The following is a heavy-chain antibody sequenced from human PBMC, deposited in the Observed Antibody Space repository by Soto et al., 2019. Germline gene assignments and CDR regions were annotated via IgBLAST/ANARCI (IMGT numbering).Heavy chain of an antibody. CDR1: GYSFTSYW. CDR3: ARHFLREQPHDF. J-gene: IGHJ4*02. Sequence: GESLKISCKGSGYSFTSYWIGWVRQMPGKGLEWMGIIYPGNSDTRYSPSFQGQVTISADTSISTAYLQWSGLKASDTAMYYCARHFLREQPHDFWGQGTLVTVSS. V-gene: IGHV5-51*01. D-gene: IGHD6-13*01. CDR2: IYPGNSDT.